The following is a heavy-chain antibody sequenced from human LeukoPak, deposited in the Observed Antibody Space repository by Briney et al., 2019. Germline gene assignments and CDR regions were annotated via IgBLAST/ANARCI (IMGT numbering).Heavy chain of an antibody. CDR3: ARDDIVVVIGRAFDI. V-gene: IGHV4-59*01. J-gene: IGHJ3*02. CDR2: IYYSGST. CDR1: GGSISSFY. D-gene: IGHD2-21*01. Sequence: SQTLSLTCTVSGGSISSFYWSWIRQPPGKGLEWIGYIYYSGSTNYNPSLKSRVTISVDTSKNQFSLKLNSVTAADTAVYYCARDDIVVVIGRAFDIWGQGTMVAVSS.